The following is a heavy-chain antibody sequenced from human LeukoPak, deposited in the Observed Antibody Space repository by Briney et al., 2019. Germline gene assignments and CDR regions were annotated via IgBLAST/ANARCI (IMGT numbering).Heavy chain of an antibody. CDR1: GFTFSNYA. V-gene: IGHV3-23*01. CDR2: ISGSSDNT. Sequence: GGSLRLSCEASGFTFSNYAISWVRQALGKGLEWVSSISGSSDNTNYADSVKGRFTISRDNSKNILYLQMNSLTAEDTAVYWCAKDPINWGSIYFDCWGQGTLVTVSS. CDR3: AKDPINWGSIYFDC. D-gene: IGHD7-27*01. J-gene: IGHJ4*02.